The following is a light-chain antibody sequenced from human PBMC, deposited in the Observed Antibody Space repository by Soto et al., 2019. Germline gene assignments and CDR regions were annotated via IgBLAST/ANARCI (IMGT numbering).Light chain of an antibody. CDR1: SGHSTYA. V-gene: IGLV4-69*01. Sequence: QLVLTQSPSASASLGASVKLTCTLSSGHSTYAIAWHQQQPEKGPLYLMKVNSDGSHSKGDGTPDRFSGSSFGAERYLTISSLQSEDEADYYCQTWGTGTWVFGGGTKLTVL. CDR2: VNSDGSH. CDR3: QTWGTGTWV. J-gene: IGLJ3*02.